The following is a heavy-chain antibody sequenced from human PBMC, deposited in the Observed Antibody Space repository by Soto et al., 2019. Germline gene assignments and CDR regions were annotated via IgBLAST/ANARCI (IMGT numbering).Heavy chain of an antibody. V-gene: IGHV3-33*01. CDR2: IWYDGSNK. D-gene: IGHD3-10*01. Sequence: QVQLVESGGGVVQPGRSLRLSCAASGFTFSSYGMHWVRQAPGKGLEWVAVIWYDGSNKYYADSVKGRFTISRDNSKNTLYPQMNSLRAEDTAVYYCARGGGAFDYWGQGTLVTVSS. CDR1: GFTFSSYG. J-gene: IGHJ4*02. CDR3: ARGGGAFDY.